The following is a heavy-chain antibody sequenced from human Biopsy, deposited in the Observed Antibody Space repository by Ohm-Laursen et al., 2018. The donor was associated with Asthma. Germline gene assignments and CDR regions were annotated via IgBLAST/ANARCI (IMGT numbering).Heavy chain of an antibody. V-gene: IGHV1-69*13. CDR3: ARKAGSCISRTCYSLDF. CDR2: INSVFGTT. D-gene: IGHD2-2*01. Sequence: GASVKVSCKPLGGTFNTYVIGWVRQAPGQGLEWMGGINSVFGTTTYPQKFQERVTITEDDSTSTVYMELSSLRSEDTAVYYCARKAGSCISRTCYSLDFWGQGTLVNVSS. J-gene: IGHJ4*02. CDR1: GGTFNTYV.